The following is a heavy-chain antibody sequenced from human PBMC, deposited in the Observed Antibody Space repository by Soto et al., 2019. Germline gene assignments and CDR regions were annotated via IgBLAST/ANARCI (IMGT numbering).Heavy chain of an antibody. J-gene: IGHJ4*02. D-gene: IGHD3-10*01. Sequence: PGGSLRLSCAASGFTFDDYAMHWVRQAPGKGLEWVSGISWNSGSIGYADSVKGRFTISRDNAKNSLYLQMNSLRAEDTALYYCAKDYIWFGESASFDYWGQGTLVTVSS. CDR3: AKDYIWFGESASFDY. CDR1: GFTFDDYA. CDR2: ISWNSGSI. V-gene: IGHV3-9*01.